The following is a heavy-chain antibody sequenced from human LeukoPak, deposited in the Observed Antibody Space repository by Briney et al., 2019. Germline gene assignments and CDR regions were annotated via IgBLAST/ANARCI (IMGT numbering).Heavy chain of an antibody. D-gene: IGHD6-19*01. CDR2: IYPGNSDT. J-gene: IGHJ4*02. CDR1: GYSFSTHW. CDR3: ARQGWYESEPNDY. V-gene: IGHV5-51*01. Sequence: GESLKISCKGSGYSFSTHWIGWARQMPGKGLEWMAMIYPGNSDTTYRPSFQGQVIISADKSINTAYLQWSSLKASDTAMYYCARQGWYESEPNDYWGQGTLVTVSS.